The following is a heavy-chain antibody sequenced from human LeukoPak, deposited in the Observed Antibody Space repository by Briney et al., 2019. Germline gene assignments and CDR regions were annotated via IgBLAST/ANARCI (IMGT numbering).Heavy chain of an antibody. J-gene: IGHJ4*02. CDR1: GYALTELS. CDR2: VDPKDGAT. CDR3: AGDVLVSGGSYYHGY. Sequence: ASVKVSCKVSGYALTELSIHWVRQAPGKGFEWMGSVDPKDGATVYAQNFQGRVTVTDDRPTGTTYMELSGLTSEDTALYYCAGDVLVSGGSYYHGYWGQGTLVTVSS. D-gene: IGHD3-10*01. V-gene: IGHV1-24*01.